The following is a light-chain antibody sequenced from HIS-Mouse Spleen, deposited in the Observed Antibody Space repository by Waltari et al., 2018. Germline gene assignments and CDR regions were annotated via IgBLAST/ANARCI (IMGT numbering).Light chain of an antibody. J-gene: IGLJ1*01. V-gene: IGLV2-14*01. CDR3: SSYTSSSTYV. CDR2: EVS. CDR1: SSYVGGYNH. Sequence: QSALTQPASVSGSPGQSITIPCTGTSSYVGGYNHVSWYQQHPGKAPKLMIYEVSNRPSGVSNRFSGSKSGNTASLTISGLQAEDEADYYCSSYTSSSTYVFGTGTKVTVL.